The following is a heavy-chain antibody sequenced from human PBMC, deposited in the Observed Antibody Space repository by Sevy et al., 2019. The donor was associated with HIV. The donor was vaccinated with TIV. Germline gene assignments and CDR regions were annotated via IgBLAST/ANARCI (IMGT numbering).Heavy chain of an antibody. CDR2: ISGSGGST. J-gene: IGHJ2*01. V-gene: IGHV3-23*01. CDR3: VVGYYGSGWYFDL. D-gene: IGHD3-10*01. Sequence: GGSLRLSCAASGFAFSSYAMSWVRQAPGKGLEWVSAISGSGGSTYYADSVKGRFTISRDNSKNTLYLQMNSLRAEDTAVYYCVVGYYGSGWYFDLWGRSTLVTVSS. CDR1: GFAFSSYA.